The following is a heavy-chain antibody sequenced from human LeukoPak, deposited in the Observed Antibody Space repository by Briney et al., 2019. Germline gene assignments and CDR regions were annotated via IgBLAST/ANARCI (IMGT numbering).Heavy chain of an antibody. D-gene: IGHD3-22*01. Sequence: SETLSLTCTVSGGSISSSSYYWGWIRQPPGKGLEWIGSIYYSGSTYYNPSLKSRVTISVDTSKNQFSLKLSSVTAADTAVYYCARGGYYYDTYWGQGTLVTVSS. J-gene: IGHJ4*02. V-gene: IGHV4-39*01. CDR2: IYYSGST. CDR3: ARGGYYYDTY. CDR1: GGSISSSSYY.